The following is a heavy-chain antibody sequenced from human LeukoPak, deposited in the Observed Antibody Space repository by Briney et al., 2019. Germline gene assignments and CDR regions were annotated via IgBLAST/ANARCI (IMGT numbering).Heavy chain of an antibody. J-gene: IGHJ6*02. Sequence: KSSETLSLTCTVSGGSISSYYWSWIRQPPGKGLEWIGYIYYSGSTNYNPSLKSRVTISVDTSKNQFSLKLSSVTAADTAVYYCARVAGYSSFYYYQGMDVWGQGTTVTVSS. CDR2: IYYSGST. CDR3: ARVAGYSSFYYYQGMDV. V-gene: IGHV4-59*01. CDR1: GGSISSYY. D-gene: IGHD6-13*01.